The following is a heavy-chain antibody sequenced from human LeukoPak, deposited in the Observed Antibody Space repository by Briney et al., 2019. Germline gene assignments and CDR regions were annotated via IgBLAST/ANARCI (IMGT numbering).Heavy chain of an antibody. CDR2: IYYSGST. Sequence: PSQTLSLTCTVSGGSISSGGYYWSWIRQHPGKGLEWIGYIYYSGSTYYNPSLKSRVTISVDTSKNQFSLKLGSVTAADTAVYYCARMVYEEGYYDSSGYWYFDLWGRGTLVAVSS. J-gene: IGHJ2*01. CDR3: ARMVYEEGYYDSSGYWYFDL. D-gene: IGHD3-22*01. V-gene: IGHV4-31*03. CDR1: GGSISSGGYY.